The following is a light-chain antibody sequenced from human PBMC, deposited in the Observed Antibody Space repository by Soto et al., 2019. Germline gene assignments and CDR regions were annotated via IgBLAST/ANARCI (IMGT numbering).Light chain of an antibody. J-gene: IGKJ3*01. CDR1: QTIGSRF. CDR2: GAS. V-gene: IGKV3-20*01. Sequence: IVLTQSPGTRSLSPGERATLSCRASQTIGSRFLAWYQLKPGQSPRLLIYGASSRATAIPDRFSGSWSGTDFTLTISRLEPEDFAVYYCQQYSGSPFTFGPGTKVDIK. CDR3: QQYSGSPFT.